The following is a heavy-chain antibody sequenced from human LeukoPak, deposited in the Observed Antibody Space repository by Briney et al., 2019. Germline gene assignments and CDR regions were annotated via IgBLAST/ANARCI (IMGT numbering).Heavy chain of an antibody. CDR1: GFTFSSYS. Sequence: AGGSLRLSCAASGFTFSSYSMNWVRQAPGKGLEWVSSISSSGSYIYYADSVKGRFTISRDNAKNSLYLQMNSLRAEDTAVYYCATPGDYYDGRSIWGQGTMVTVSS. CDR2: ISSSGSYI. V-gene: IGHV3-21*01. CDR3: ATPGDYYDGRSI. D-gene: IGHD3-22*01. J-gene: IGHJ3*01.